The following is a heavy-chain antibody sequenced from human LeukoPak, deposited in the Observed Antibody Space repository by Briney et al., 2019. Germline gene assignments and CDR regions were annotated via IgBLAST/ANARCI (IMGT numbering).Heavy chain of an antibody. V-gene: IGHV1-18*01. CDR1: GYTFTSYG. D-gene: IGHD3-3*01. J-gene: IGHJ4*02. CDR3: ARSYYDFWSGDYYFDY. CDR2: ISAYNGNT. Sequence: VASVKVSCKASGYTFTSYGISWVRQAPGQRLEWMGWISAYNGNTNYAQKLQGRVTMTTDTSTSTAYMELRSLRSDDTAVYYCARSYYDFWSGDYYFDYWGQGTLVTVSS.